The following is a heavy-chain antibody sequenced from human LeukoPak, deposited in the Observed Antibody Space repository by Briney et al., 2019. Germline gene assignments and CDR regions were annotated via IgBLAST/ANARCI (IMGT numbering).Heavy chain of an antibody. V-gene: IGHV3-9*01. CDR1: GFTFDDYA. CDR3: AKDISVIPYYYFDY. J-gene: IGHJ4*02. Sequence: GGSLRLSCAASGFTFDDYAMHWVRQAPGKGLEWVSGISWNSGSIGYADSVKGRFTISRDNAKNSLYLRMNSLRAEDTALYYCAKDISVIPYYYFDYWGQGTLVTVSS. D-gene: IGHD3-16*02. CDR2: ISWNSGSI.